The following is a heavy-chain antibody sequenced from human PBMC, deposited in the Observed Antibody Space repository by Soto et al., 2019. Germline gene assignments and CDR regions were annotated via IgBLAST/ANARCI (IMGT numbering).Heavy chain of an antibody. D-gene: IGHD3-10*01. Sequence: PSETLSLTCAVYGGSFSGYYWSWIRQPPGKGLGWIGEINHSGSTNYNPSLKSRVTISVDTSKNQFSLKLSSVTAADTAVYYCARGYYYGSGSYYNQRWFDPWGQGTLVTVSS. CDR2: INHSGST. CDR1: GGSFSGYY. J-gene: IGHJ5*02. CDR3: ARGYYYGSGSYYNQRWFDP. V-gene: IGHV4-34*01.